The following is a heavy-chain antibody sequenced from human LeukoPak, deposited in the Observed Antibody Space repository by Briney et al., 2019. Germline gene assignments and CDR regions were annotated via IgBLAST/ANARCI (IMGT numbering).Heavy chain of an antibody. J-gene: IGHJ4*02. CDR1: GHTFTGYH. CDR2: INPNTGDT. Sequence: GASVKLSCKASGHTFTGYHMHWLQQAPGQGLEWMGWINPNTGDTNYAQKFQGRVTITRDTSISAANMELSWLRSDDTAVNYYTRDPETATIFFTYSGQGTLVTVSS. CDR3: TRDPETATIFFTY. D-gene: IGHD5-24*01. V-gene: IGHV1-2*02.